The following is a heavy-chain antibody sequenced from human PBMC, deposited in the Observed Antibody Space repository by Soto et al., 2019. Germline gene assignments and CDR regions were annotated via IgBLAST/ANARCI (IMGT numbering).Heavy chain of an antibody. V-gene: IGHV3-48*01. D-gene: IGHD2-21*01. CDR1: GFTFSSYS. Sequence: EVQLVESGGGLVQPGGSLRLSCAASGFTFSSYSMNWVRQAPGKGLEWVSYISSSSSTIYYADSVKGRFTISRDNAKNSCYLQINAREAEDTAGYYCARDLNSGLFDYGAREPWSPSPQ. J-gene: IGHJ4*02. CDR3: ARDLNSGLFDY. CDR2: ISSSSSTI.